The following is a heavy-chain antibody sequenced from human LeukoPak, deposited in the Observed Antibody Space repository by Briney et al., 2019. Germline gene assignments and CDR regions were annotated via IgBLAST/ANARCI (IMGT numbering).Heavy chain of an antibody. CDR2: IYSGGST. CDR1: GFSVSSNY. Sequence: PGGSLRLSCAASGFSVSSNYMSWVRQAPGKGLEGVSVIYSGGSTYYADSVKGRFTISRDNSKNTLYLQMNSLRAEDTAVYYCARGFARDRYYYGMDVWGQGTTVTVSS. V-gene: IGHV3-53*01. J-gene: IGHJ6*02. CDR3: ARGFARDRYYYGMDV.